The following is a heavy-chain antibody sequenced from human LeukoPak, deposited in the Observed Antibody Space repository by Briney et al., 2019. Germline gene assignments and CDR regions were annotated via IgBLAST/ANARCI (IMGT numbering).Heavy chain of an antibody. D-gene: IGHD1-26*01. CDR3: ARGSLGDGSLLIDY. V-gene: IGHV3-74*01. CDR1: GFTFSSYA. Sequence: GGSLRLSCAASGFTFSSYAMSWVRQAPGKGLEWVSRINSDGSDISYADSVKGRFTISRDNAKNTVYLQMNSLRAEDTAVYYCARGSLGDGSLLIDYWGQGTLVTVSS. CDR2: INSDGSDI. J-gene: IGHJ4*02.